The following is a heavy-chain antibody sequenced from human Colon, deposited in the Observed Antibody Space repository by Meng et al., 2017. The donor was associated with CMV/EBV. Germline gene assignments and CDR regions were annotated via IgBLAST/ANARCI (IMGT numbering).Heavy chain of an antibody. V-gene: IGHV3-74*01. D-gene: IGHD2-2*01. CDR3: AKAPSHCSSTNCYLDD. Sequence: GESLKISCAASGFTFSSYVMHWVRQAPGKGLVWVSRISHDGTVTTYADSVKGRFTISRDNAQNTLYLQMNSLRAEDTAVYFCAKAPSHCSSTNCYLDDWGRGTLVTVSS. CDR2: ISHDGTVT. J-gene: IGHJ4*02. CDR1: GFTFSSYV.